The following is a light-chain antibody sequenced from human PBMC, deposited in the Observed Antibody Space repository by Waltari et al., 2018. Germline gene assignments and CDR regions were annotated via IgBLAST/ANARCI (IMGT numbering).Light chain of an antibody. CDR3: LLYYSGPGV. Sequence: QAVVTQEPSLTVSPGGTVTLTCPSNTGAATSHHYPYWFQQKPGQAPRTLIYDTTNKDSWTPARFSGSLLGGKAALTLSGAQPEDEAVYYCLLYYSGPGVFGGGTKLTVL. CDR2: DTT. CDR1: TGAATSHHY. V-gene: IGLV7-46*01. J-gene: IGLJ3*02.